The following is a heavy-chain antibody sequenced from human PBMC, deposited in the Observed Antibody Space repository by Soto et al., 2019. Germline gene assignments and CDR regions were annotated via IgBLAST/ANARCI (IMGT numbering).Heavy chain of an antibody. J-gene: IGHJ4*02. CDR2: ISGSGGST. CDR1: GFTFSSYA. V-gene: IGHV3-23*01. CDR3: ARRGSGSDYDY. D-gene: IGHD1-26*01. Sequence: EVQLLESGGGLVQPGGSLRRSCAASGFTFSSYAMRWVRQAPVKGLEWVSAISGSGGSTYYADSVKGRFTISRDNSKITLYLQMNTLRAEDTAVYYCARRGSGSDYDYWGQGTLVTVSS.